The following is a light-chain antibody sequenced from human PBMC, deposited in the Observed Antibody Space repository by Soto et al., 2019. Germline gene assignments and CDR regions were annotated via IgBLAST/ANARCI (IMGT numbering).Light chain of an antibody. CDR2: GAS. V-gene: IGKV1-39*01. Sequence: DIQMTQSPSSLSASVGDRVTITCQTSQSINTYLNWYQQKPGKAPKFLIYGASSLQSGVPLRFSGSGSGTDFTLTISSLEPEDFATYYCQESYSTLWGTCGQGTKVDIK. CDR1: QSINTY. CDR3: QESYSTLWGT. J-gene: IGKJ1*01.